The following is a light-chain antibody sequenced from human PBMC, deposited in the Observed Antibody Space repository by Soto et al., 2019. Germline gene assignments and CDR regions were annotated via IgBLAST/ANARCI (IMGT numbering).Light chain of an antibody. J-gene: IGKJ1*01. V-gene: IGKV1-5*01. CDR3: QQYNSYSGT. Sequence: DIQMTQSPSTLSASVGDRVTITCRASQSISSWLAWYQQKPGKAPKLLIYGASSLESGVPSRFSGSGSGAEFTLTISSLQPDDFATYYCQQYNSYSGTFGQGTKV. CDR2: GAS. CDR1: QSISSW.